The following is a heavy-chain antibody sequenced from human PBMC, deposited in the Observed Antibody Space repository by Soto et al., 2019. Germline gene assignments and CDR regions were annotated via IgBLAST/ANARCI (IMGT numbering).Heavy chain of an antibody. D-gene: IGHD6-13*01. CDR2: IKQDGSEK. V-gene: IGHV3-7*05. Sequence: EVQLVESGEGLVQPGGSLRLSCAASGFTFSSYWMSWVRQAPGKGLEWVANIKQDGSEKYYVDSVKGRFTISRDNAKNSLYLKMNSRRAEDTAVYYCARDEYSSSWYGGIGYYYGMDVWGQGTTVTVSS. CDR3: ARDEYSSSWYGGIGYYYGMDV. J-gene: IGHJ6*02. CDR1: GFTFSSYW.